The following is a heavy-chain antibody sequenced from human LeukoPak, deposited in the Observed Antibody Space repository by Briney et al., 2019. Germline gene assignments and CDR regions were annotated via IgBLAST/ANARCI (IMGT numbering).Heavy chain of an antibody. CDR2: INHSGST. J-gene: IGHJ4*02. CDR3: ARGGKLERRRLVFRPLPEYYFDY. CDR1: GGSFSGYY. Sequence: SETLSLTCAVYGGSFSGYYWSWIRQPPGKGLEWIGEINHSGSTNYNPSLKSRVTISVDTSKNQFSLKLSSVTAADTAVYYCARGGKLERRRLVFRPLPEYYFDYWGQGTLVTVSS. V-gene: IGHV4-34*01. D-gene: IGHD1-1*01.